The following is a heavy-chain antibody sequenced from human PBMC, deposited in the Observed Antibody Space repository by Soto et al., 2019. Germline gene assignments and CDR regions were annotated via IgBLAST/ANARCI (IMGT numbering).Heavy chain of an antibody. CDR1: EFSFSSYA. J-gene: IGHJ4*02. V-gene: IGHV3-23*01. CDR2: ISATGTTT. Sequence: EVQLMESGGGLVQPGGPLSLACEASEFSFSSYALNWVRQAPGKGLEWVSAISATGTTTYYADSVKGRFTISRDNSKRTLCLQMDSLSPEDTAVYYCVTYSSPFDYWGQGTLVTVSS. CDR3: VTYSSPFDY. D-gene: IGHD6-13*01.